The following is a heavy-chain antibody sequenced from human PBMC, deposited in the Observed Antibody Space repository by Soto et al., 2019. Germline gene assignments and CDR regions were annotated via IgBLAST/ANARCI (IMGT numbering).Heavy chain of an antibody. D-gene: IGHD3-3*01. Sequence: GGSLRLSCAASGFTFSSYWMSWVRQAPGKGLEWVANIKQDGSEKYYVDSVKGRFTISRDNAKNSLYLQMNSLRAEDTAVYYCARAVYYDFWSGYYKLSWFDPWGQGT. V-gene: IGHV3-7*01. CDR2: IKQDGSEK. CDR1: GFTFSSYW. CDR3: ARAVYYDFWSGYYKLSWFDP. J-gene: IGHJ5*02.